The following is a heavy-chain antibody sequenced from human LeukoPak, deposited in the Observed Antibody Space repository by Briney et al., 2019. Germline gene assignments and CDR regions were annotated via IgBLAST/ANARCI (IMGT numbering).Heavy chain of an antibody. D-gene: IGHD3-16*01. CDR3: ARGADLGGVLVPNFDY. Sequence: PSETLSLTCTVSGGSISSYYWSWIRQPPGKGLEWIGYIYYSGSTNYNPSLKSRVTISVDTSKNQFSLKLSSVTAADTAVYYCARGADLGGVLVPNFDYWGQGTLVTVSS. CDR2: IYYSGST. J-gene: IGHJ4*02. V-gene: IGHV4-59*01. CDR1: GGSISSYY.